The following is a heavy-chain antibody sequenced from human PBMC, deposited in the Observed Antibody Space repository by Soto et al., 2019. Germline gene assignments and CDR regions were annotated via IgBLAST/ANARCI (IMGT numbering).Heavy chain of an antibody. D-gene: IGHD1-1*01. CDR2: IIPILGIP. Sequence: QVQLVQSGAEVKKPGSSVKVSCKVSGGTFSSYSIIWVRQTPGQGLEWMGRIIPILGIPNYAQKFQGRVTIAADKSTATAYMELSSLRSEDTAVYYCARENEMSTLFPAGPEWGQGTLVTVSS. CDR3: ARENEMSTLFPAGPE. V-gene: IGHV1-69*08. CDR1: GGTFSSYS. J-gene: IGHJ4*02.